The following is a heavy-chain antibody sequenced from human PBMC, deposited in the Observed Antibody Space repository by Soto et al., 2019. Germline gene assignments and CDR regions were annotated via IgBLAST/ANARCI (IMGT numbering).Heavy chain of an antibody. D-gene: IGHD3-3*01. CDR3: ARNDFWHQNNWFDP. CDR1: GFSLSTSGVG. V-gene: IGHV2-5*02. CDR2: IYWDDDK. Sequence: QITLKESGPTLVKPTQTLTLTCTFSGFSLSTSGVGVGWIRQPPGKALEWLALIYWDDDKRYSPSLKSRLTITKDTSKNPVVITMTNMDPVDTATYYCARNDFWHQNNWFDPWGQGTLVTVSS. J-gene: IGHJ5*02.